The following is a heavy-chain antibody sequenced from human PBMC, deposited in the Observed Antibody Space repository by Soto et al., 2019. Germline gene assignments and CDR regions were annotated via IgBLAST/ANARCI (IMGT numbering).Heavy chain of an antibody. Sequence: GASVKVSCKASGYTFTGYYMHWVRQAPGQGLEWMGWINPNSGGTNYAQKFQGWVTMTRDTSISTAYMELSRLRSDDTAVYYCACSCYSSGYAFDIWGQGTMVTVSS. J-gene: IGHJ3*02. D-gene: IGHD6-19*01. CDR2: INPNSGGT. CDR3: ACSCYSSGYAFDI. CDR1: GYTFTGYY. V-gene: IGHV1-2*04.